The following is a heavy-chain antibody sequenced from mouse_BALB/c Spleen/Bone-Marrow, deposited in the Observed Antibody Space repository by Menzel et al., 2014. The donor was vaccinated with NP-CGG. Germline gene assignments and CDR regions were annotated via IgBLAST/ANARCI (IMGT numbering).Heavy chain of an antibody. Sequence: EVQLQQSGAELVKPGASVKLSCTASGFNIKDTYMHWVKQRPEQGLEWIGRIDPANGNTKYDPKFQGKATITADTSSNTAYLQLSSLTSEDTAVYFCARAYYGNYPYATDYWGQGTSVTVSS. D-gene: IGHD2-10*01. J-gene: IGHJ4*01. CDR1: GFNIKDTY. V-gene: IGHV14-3*02. CDR2: IDPANGNT. CDR3: ARAYYGNYPYATDY.